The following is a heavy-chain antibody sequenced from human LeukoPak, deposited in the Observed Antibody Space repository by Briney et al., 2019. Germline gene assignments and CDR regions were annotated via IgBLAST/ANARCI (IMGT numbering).Heavy chain of an antibody. V-gene: IGHV4-34*01. CDR3: ARAPYGSGSYYKAYYYGMDV. J-gene: IGHJ6*02. CDR2: INHSGST. Sequence: SSETLSLTCAVYGXSFSGYYWSWIRQPPGKGLEWIGEINHSGSTNYNPSLKSRVTISVDTSKNQFSLKLSSVTAADTAVYYCARAPYGSGSYYKAYYYGMDVWGQGSTVTVSS. D-gene: IGHD3-10*01. CDR1: GXSFSGYY.